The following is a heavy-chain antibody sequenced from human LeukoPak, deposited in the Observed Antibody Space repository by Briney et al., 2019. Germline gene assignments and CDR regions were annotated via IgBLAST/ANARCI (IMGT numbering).Heavy chain of an antibody. J-gene: IGHJ6*02. CDR3: ARGGLLAAAGTPYYYGMDV. V-gene: IGHV1-8*01. CDR1: GYTFTSYD. Sequence: ASVKVSCKASGYTFTSYDINWVRRATGQGLEWMGWMNPNSGNTGYAQKFQGRVTMTRNTSISTAYMELSSLRSEDTAVYYCARGGLLAAAGTPYYYGMDVWGQGTTVTVSS. D-gene: IGHD6-13*01. CDR2: MNPNSGNT.